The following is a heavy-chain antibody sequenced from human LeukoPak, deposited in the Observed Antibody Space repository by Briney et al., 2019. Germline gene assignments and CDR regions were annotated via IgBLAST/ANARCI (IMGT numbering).Heavy chain of an antibody. CDR3: ARGVRGTLGY. CDR2: IYYSGST. Sequence: SETLSLTCTVSGGSISSGGYYWSWIRQHPGKGLEWIGYIYYSGSTYYNPSLKSRVTISVDTSKNQFSLKLSSVTAADTAVYYCARGVRGTLGYWGQGTLVTVSS. CDR1: GGSISSGGYY. D-gene: IGHD1-14*01. V-gene: IGHV4-31*03. J-gene: IGHJ4*02.